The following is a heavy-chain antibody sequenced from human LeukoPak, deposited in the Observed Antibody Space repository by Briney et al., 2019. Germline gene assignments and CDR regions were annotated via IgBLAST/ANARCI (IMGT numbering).Heavy chain of an antibody. D-gene: IGHD4-17*01. Sequence: SETLSLTCTVSGGSISSYYWSWIRQPAGKGLEWIGRIYTSGSTNYNPSLKSRVTMSVDTSKNQFSLKLSSVTAADTAVYYCAREYGDYDPNWFDPWGQGTLVTVSS. CDR3: AREYGDYDPNWFDP. V-gene: IGHV4-4*07. J-gene: IGHJ5*02. CDR2: IYTSGST. CDR1: GGSISSYY.